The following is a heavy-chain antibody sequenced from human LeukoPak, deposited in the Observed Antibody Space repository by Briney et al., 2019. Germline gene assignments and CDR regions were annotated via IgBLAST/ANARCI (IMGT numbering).Heavy chain of an antibody. D-gene: IGHD6-13*01. Sequence: SETLSLTCTVSGGSISSSSYYWGWIRQPPGKGLEWIGSIYYSGSTYYNPSLKSRVTISVDTSKNQFSLKLISVTAADTAVYYCARHVGYSSGWYGIPREYYFDYWGPGTLLTVSS. CDR2: IYYSGST. CDR1: GGSISSSSYY. J-gene: IGHJ4*02. V-gene: IGHV4-39*01. CDR3: ARHVGYSSGWYGIPREYYFDY.